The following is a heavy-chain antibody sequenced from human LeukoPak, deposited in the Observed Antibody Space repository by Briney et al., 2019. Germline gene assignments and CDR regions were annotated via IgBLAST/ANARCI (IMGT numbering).Heavy chain of an antibody. J-gene: IGHJ4*02. V-gene: IGHV6-1*01. Sequence: SQTLSLTCVISGDSVTSGIWNWIRQSPSRGLEWLGRTYHWSKWFNDYAVSVESRMTINADTSRNQFSLQLNSVTPEDTAVYYCARDLHGSRGEFNYWGQGTLVTVSS. CDR1: GDSVTSGI. CDR2: TYHWSKWFN. CDR3: ARDLHGSRGEFNY. D-gene: IGHD3-16*01.